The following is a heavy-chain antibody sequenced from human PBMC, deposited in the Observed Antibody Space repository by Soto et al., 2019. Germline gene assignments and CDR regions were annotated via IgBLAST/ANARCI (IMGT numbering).Heavy chain of an antibody. V-gene: IGHV4-59*01. CDR1: GGSISSYY. CDR2: IYYSGST. Sequence: SETLSLTCTVSGGSISSYYWSWIRQPPGKGLEWIGYIYYSGSTNYNPSLKSRVTISVDTSKNQFSLKLSSVTAADTAVYYCARARASRDYIWGSYRHDAGFDYWGQGTLVTVSS. CDR3: ARARASRDYIWGSYRHDAGFDY. D-gene: IGHD3-16*02. J-gene: IGHJ4*02.